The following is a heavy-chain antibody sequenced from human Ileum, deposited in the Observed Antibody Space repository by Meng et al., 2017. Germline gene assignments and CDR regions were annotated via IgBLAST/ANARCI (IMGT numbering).Heavy chain of an antibody. CDR1: GFTFDSYA. Sequence: EVQLLESGGGLVQPGVSLRLTCATSGFTFDSYAMTWVRQAPGKGLEWVSGISGSGGSTYYADSVRGRFTISRDYSKNTLYLQMNSVRAEDTAVYYCAAGRGNVVMTAPGRDFWGQGTLVTVSS. J-gene: IGHJ4*02. CDR3: AAGRGNVVMTAPGRDF. V-gene: IGHV3-23*01. CDR2: ISGSGGST. D-gene: IGHD2-15*01.